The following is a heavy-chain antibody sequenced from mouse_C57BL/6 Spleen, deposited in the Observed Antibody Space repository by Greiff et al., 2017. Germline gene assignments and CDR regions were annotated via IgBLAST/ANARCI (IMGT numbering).Heavy chain of an antibody. D-gene: IGHD2-1*01. CDR1: GYSFTDYN. J-gene: IGHJ2*01. Sequence: VQLQQSGPELVKPGASVKISCKASGYSFTDYNMNWVKQSNGKSLEWIGVINPNYGTTSYNQKFKGKATLTVDQSSSTAYMQLNSLTSEDTAVYYCARAIYYGNSYYFDYWGQGTTLTVSS. V-gene: IGHV1-39*01. CDR3: ARAIYYGNSYYFDY. CDR2: INPNYGTT.